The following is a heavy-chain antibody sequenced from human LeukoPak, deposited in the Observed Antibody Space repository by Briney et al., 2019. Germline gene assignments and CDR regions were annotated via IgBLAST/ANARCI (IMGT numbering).Heavy chain of an antibody. Sequence: GGSLRLSCAASGFTFSSYSMNWVRQAPGKGLEWVSSISSSSSYIYYADSVKGRFTISRDNAKNSLYLQMNSLRAEDTAVYYCARAGWYGTAYYFDYWGQGTLVTVSP. J-gene: IGHJ4*02. V-gene: IGHV3-21*01. D-gene: IGHD2-15*01. CDR2: ISSSSSYI. CDR1: GFTFSSYS. CDR3: ARAGWYGTAYYFDY.